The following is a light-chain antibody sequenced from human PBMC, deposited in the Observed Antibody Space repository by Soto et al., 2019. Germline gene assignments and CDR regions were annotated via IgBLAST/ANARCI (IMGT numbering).Light chain of an antibody. Sequence: QSALTQPASVSGSPGQSITISCTGTSSDVGGYHYVSWYQHHPGKAPKLMIYDVDNRPSGVSNRFSGSKSGNTASLTISGLQAEDEADYCCNSYTSSSTYVVFGGGTKLTVL. CDR2: DVD. V-gene: IGLV2-14*03. J-gene: IGLJ2*01. CDR1: SSDVGGYHY. CDR3: NSYTSSSTYVV.